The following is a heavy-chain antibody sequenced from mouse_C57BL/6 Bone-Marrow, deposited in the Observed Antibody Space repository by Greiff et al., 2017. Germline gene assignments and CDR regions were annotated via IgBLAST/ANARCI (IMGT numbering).Heavy chain of an antibody. Sequence: QVQLQQSGAELVRPGTSVKMSCKASGYTFTNYWIGWAKQRPGHGLEWIGDIYPGGGYTNYNEKFKGKATLTADKSSSKAYMQFSSLTSEDSAIYYCARAYYYGSSYWFAYWGQGTLVTVSA. CDR3: ARAYYYGSSYWFAY. CDR1: GYTFTNYW. D-gene: IGHD1-1*01. CDR2: IYPGGGYT. J-gene: IGHJ3*01. V-gene: IGHV1-63*01.